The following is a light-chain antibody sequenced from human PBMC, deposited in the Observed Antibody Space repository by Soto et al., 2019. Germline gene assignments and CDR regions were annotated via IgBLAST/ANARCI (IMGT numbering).Light chain of an antibody. CDR2: DSS. CDR1: QSISSW. J-gene: IGKJ2*01. Sequence: DIHMPQSPSTLSASVGDRVTITCRASQSISSWLAWYQQKPGTAPKLLIYDSSNLESGVPSRFSGSGSGTEFTLTISSLQPDDFATYYCQQYNSYSTFGRGTKLEIK. CDR3: QQYNSYST. V-gene: IGKV1-5*01.